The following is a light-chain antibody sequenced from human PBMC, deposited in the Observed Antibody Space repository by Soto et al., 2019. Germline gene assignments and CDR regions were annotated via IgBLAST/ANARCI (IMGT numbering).Light chain of an antibody. CDR1: QSISSW. CDR2: KAS. V-gene: IGKV1-5*03. Sequence: DIQMTQYPSTLSASVGDRVTITCRASQSISSWLAWYQQKPGKAPKLLIYKASSLESGVPTRFSGSGSGTEFTLTISSLQPDDTATYYCQQYDSYSGTFGQGTKLEIK. CDR3: QQYDSYSGT. J-gene: IGKJ2*01.